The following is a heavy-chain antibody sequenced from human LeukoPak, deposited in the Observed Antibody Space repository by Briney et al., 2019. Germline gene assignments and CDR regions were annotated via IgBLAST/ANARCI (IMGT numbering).Heavy chain of an antibody. CDR2: IYTSGST. Sequence: SETLSLTCTVSGGSISSYYWSWIRQPAGKGLEWIGRIYTSGSTNSNPSLKSRVTMSVDTSKNQFSLKLSSVTAADTAVYYCARGKTGSSSSRAQTIDYWGQGTLVTVSS. CDR3: ARGKTGSSSSRAQTIDY. J-gene: IGHJ4*02. D-gene: IGHD6-13*01. CDR1: GGSISSYY. V-gene: IGHV4-4*07.